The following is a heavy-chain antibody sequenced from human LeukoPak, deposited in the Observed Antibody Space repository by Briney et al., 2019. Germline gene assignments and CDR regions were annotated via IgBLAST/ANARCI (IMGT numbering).Heavy chain of an antibody. CDR1: GGSFSGYY. D-gene: IGHD3-22*01. Sequence: PSETLSLTCAVYGGSFSGYYWSWIRQPPGKGLEWIGEINHSGSTNYNPSLKSRVTISVDTSKNQFSLKLSSVTAADTAVYYCARRIYYYVLKYFDYWGQGTLVTVSS. J-gene: IGHJ4*02. V-gene: IGHV4-34*01. CDR2: INHSGST. CDR3: ARRIYYYVLKYFDY.